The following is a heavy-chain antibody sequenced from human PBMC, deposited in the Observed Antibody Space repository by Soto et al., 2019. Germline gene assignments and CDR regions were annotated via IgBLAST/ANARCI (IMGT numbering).Heavy chain of an antibody. CDR1: GFTFSSYS. J-gene: IGHJ6*03. Sequence: GGSLRLSCAASGFTFSSYSMNWVRQAPGKGLEWVSYISSSSSTIYYADSVKGRFTISRDNAKNSLYLQMNSLRAEDTAVYYCARVLRFLEWLLPSDYYYYMDVWGKGTTVTVSS. D-gene: IGHD3-3*01. CDR2: ISSSSSTI. V-gene: IGHV3-48*01. CDR3: ARVLRFLEWLLPSDYYYYMDV.